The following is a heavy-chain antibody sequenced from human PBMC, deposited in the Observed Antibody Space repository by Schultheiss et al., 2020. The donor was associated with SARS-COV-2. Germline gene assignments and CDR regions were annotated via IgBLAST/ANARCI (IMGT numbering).Heavy chain of an antibody. J-gene: IGHJ4*02. V-gene: IGHV1-18*04. CDR2: ISAYNGNT. D-gene: IGHD3-10*01. CDR1: GYTFTSYG. CDR3: ARGGHLWFRESPDY. Sequence: ASVKVSCKASGYTFTSYGISWVRQAPGQGLEWMGWISAYNGNTNYAQKFQGRVTMTRDTSISTAYMELSRLRSDDTAVYYCARGGHLWFRESPDYWGQGTLVTVSS.